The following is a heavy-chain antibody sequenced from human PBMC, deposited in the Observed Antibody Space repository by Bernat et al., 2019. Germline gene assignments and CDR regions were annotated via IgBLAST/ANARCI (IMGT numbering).Heavy chain of an antibody. V-gene: IGHV3-7*01. CDR1: GFIFSSYW. Sequence: EVQLVESGGGLVQPGGSLRISCAAPGFIFSSYWMSWVRQAPGKGLEWVANIKQDGSEKYYVDSLKGRFTISRDNAENSLYLQMNSLRAEDTAVYYCARGKMGDYWGQGTLVTVSS. J-gene: IGHJ4*02. CDR3: ARGKMGDY. D-gene: IGHD5-24*01. CDR2: IKQDGSEK.